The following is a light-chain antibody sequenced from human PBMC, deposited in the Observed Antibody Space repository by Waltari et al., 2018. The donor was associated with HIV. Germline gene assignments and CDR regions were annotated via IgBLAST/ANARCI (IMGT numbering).Light chain of an antibody. CDR2: RNN. CDR3: CSSYSASTTF. V-gene: IGLV1-44*01. J-gene: IGLJ2*01. Sequence: QSVLTQPPSASGTPGQRVTIPCSGSPGSNNVYWYQQFAGTAPKLPIFRNNQRPSGVPDRFSGSKSGSTASLTISGLQAEDEAYYYYCSSYSASTTFFGGGTELTVL. CDR1: PGSNN.